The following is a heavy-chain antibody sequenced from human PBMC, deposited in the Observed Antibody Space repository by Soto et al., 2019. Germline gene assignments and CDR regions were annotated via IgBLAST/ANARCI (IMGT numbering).Heavy chain of an antibody. CDR3: AHTKDSSGFLTS. J-gene: IGHJ5*02. CDR2: IHWNDDK. Sequence: SGPTLVNPTQTLTLTCSFSGFSLSVHGVRVILFRQPPGETLEWLALIHWNDDKRYSPYLKSRLTITKDTSKNQVVLTLTNLDPLDTGTYFCAHTKDSSGFLTSWGQGILVTVYS. D-gene: IGHD3-22*01. CDR1: GFSLSVHGVR. V-gene: IGHV2-5*01.